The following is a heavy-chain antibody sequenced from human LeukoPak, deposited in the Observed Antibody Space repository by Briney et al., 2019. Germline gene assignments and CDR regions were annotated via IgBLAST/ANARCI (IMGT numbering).Heavy chain of an antibody. D-gene: IGHD3-10*01. CDR1: GFTFGDYV. CDR2: IRSKAYGGTT. J-gene: IGHJ5*02. V-gene: IGHV3-49*04. CDR3: TRDWQARVRGVIIHGNWFDP. Sequence: GGSLRLSCTASGFTFGDYVMSWVRQAPGKGLEWVGFIRSKAYGGTTKNAASVKGRFTISRDDSRSIAYLQMNSLKTEDTAVYYCTRDWQARVRGVIIHGNWFDPWGQGTLVTVSS.